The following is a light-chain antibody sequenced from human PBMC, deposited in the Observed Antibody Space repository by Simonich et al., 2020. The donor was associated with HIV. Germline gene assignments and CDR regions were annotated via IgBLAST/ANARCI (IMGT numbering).Light chain of an antibody. CDR1: SSDIGGYKY. CDR3: SSYTGSSTLPYV. Sequence: QSALTQPASVSGSPGQSITISCTETSSDIGGYKYVSWYQQHPGKAPKLMIYDVSKRPSGVSNRFSGSKAGSTASLTISGLQAEDEADYYCSSYTGSSTLPYVFGTGTKVTVL. V-gene: IGLV2-14*01. CDR2: DVS. J-gene: IGLJ1*01.